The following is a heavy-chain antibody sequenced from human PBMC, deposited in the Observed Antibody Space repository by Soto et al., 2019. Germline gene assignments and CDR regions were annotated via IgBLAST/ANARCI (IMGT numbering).Heavy chain of an antibody. D-gene: IGHD5-12*01. Sequence: EVQLVESGGGLVKPGGSLRLSCAASGFTFSNAWMSWVRQAPGKGLEWVGRIKSKTDGGTTDYAAPVKGRFTISRDDSKNTLYLQMNSLKTEDTAVYYCTTYPGEYSGYDSHAFDIWGQGTMVTVSS. CDR1: GFTFSNAW. CDR3: TTYPGEYSGYDSHAFDI. V-gene: IGHV3-15*01. CDR2: IKSKTDGGTT. J-gene: IGHJ3*02.